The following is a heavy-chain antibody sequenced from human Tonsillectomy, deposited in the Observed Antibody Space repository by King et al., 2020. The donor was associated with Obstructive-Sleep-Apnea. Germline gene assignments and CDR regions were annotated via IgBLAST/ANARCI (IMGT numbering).Heavy chain of an antibody. CDR2: ISYDGINK. J-gene: IGHJ4*02. Sequence: VQLVESGGGVVQPGRSLRLSCAASGFTFSSYAMHWVRQAPGKGLEWVAVISYDGINKYYADSVKGRFTISRDNSKNTLYLQMNSLRAEDTAVYYCARGADSSSWSYFDYWGQGTLVTVSS. D-gene: IGHD6-13*01. CDR1: GFTFSSYA. V-gene: IGHV3-30*04. CDR3: ARGADSSSWSYFDY.